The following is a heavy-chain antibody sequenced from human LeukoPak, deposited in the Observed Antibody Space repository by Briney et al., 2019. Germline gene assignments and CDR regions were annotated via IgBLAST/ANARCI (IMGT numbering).Heavy chain of an antibody. D-gene: IGHD6-13*01. CDR2: INSDGSST. V-gene: IGHV3-74*01. J-gene: IGHJ6*02. Sequence: PGGSLRLSCAASGFTFSSYWMHWVRQAPGKGLVWVSRINSDGSSTSYADSVKGRFTISRDNAKNTLYLQMNSLRAEDTAVYYCASPGRIVGSSWGGFYYYYGMDVWGQGTTVTASS. CDR1: GFTFSSYW. CDR3: ASPGRIVGSSWGGFYYYYGMDV.